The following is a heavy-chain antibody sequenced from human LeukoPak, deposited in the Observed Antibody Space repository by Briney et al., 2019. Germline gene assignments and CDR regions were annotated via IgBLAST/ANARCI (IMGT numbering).Heavy chain of an antibody. D-gene: IGHD5-24*01. CDR3: AGVEMAPMEALDI. CDR2: MSSSGIS. Sequence: PSQTLSLTCTVSGGSISSDTYFWSWIRQPAGKGLEWIGRMSSSGISTYSPSLKSRVTISIDTSKNQFSLKLSSVTAADTAVYYCAGVEMAPMEALDIWGQGTMVTVSS. V-gene: IGHV4-61*02. CDR1: GGSISSDTYF. J-gene: IGHJ3*02.